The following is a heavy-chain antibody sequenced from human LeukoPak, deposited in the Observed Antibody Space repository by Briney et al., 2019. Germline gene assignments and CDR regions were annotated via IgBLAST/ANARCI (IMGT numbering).Heavy chain of an antibody. CDR2: ISGSGSST. CDR1: GFTFSSCA. CDR3: AKYSSSWYEDC. D-gene: IGHD6-13*01. Sequence: GGSLRLSCAASGFTFSSCAMTWVRQAPGKGLEWVSTISGSGSSTYYADSVKGRFTISRDNSKSTLYLLMNSLRAEDTAVYYCAKYSSSWYEDCWGQGTLVTVSS. J-gene: IGHJ4*02. V-gene: IGHV3-23*01.